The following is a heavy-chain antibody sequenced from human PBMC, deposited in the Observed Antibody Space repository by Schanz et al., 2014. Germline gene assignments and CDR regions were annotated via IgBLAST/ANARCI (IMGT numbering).Heavy chain of an antibody. V-gene: IGHV3-23*01. J-gene: IGHJ4*02. CDR2: ISGSGAST. D-gene: IGHD3-10*01. CDR3: VRDELLWFGEVLSLDY. CDR1: GFSFSSYA. Sequence: EVQLLESGGGLVQPGGSLRLSCATSGFSFSSYAINWVRQAPGKGLEWVSGISGSGASTYYADSVKGRFTISRDNSNETVDLQMNSLRAEDTALYYCVRDELLWFGEVLSLDYWGQGALVTVSS.